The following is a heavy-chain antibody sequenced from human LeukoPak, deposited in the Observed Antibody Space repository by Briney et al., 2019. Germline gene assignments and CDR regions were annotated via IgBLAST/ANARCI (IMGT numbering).Heavy chain of an antibody. CDR2: INPNSGGT. CDR3: ARGGGYCSSTSCYHYFDY. D-gene: IGHD2-2*01. Sequence: ASVTVSCKASGYTFTGYYMHWVRQAPGQGLEWMGWINPNSGGTNYAQKFQGRVTMARDTSISTAYMELSRLISDDTAVYYCARGGGYCSSTSCYHYFDYWGQGTLVTVSS. V-gene: IGHV1-2*02. CDR1: GYTFTGYY. J-gene: IGHJ4*02.